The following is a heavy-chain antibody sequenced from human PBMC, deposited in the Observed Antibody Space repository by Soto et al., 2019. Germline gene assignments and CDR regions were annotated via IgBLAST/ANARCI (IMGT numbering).Heavy chain of an antibody. Sequence: QVQLVQSGAEVKKPGYSVKVSCKASGGTFSSDAINWVRQAPGQGLEWMGGVIPIFGTTNFAQKFQGRVTISADKSTRTAYMELSSLRSEDTAVYYCARGDGGGVEIYFSSGMDVWGQGTTVTVSS. V-gene: IGHV1-69*06. CDR2: VIPIFGTT. CDR1: GGTFSSDA. CDR3: ARGDGGGVEIYFSSGMDV. D-gene: IGHD2-21*01. J-gene: IGHJ6*02.